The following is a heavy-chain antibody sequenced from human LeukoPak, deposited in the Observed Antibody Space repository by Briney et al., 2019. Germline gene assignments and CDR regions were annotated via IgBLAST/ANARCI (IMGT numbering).Heavy chain of an antibody. J-gene: IGHJ4*02. CDR1: GGSLGSYY. V-gene: IGHV4-59*01. CDR2: IYYSGSA. D-gene: IGHD5-18*01. Sequence: PSETLSLTCTVSGGSLGSYYWSWIRQPPGKGLEWIGYIYYSGSADYNPSLKSRVTMSVDTSKNQFSLKLSSVTAADTAVYYCARDKQPGDNWGQGTLVTVSS. CDR3: ARDKQPGDN.